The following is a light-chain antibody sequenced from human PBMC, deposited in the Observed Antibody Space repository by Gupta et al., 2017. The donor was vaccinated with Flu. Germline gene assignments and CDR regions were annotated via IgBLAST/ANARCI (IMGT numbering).Light chain of an antibody. CDR2: NNP. Sequence: SVLTQPPSASGTPGQRVIIPCSGSRSNIGSNAVNWYQQLPGTAPKLLIYNNPPRPSGVPDRLSVSKSGTSASLAISGLQSEDEADYYCSTWDDSLNGVVFGGGTKLTVV. CDR1: RSNIGSNA. CDR3: STWDDSLNGVV. V-gene: IGLV1-44*01. J-gene: IGLJ2*01.